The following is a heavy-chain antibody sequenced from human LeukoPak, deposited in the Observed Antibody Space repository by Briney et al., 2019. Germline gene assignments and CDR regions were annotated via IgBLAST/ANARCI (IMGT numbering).Heavy chain of an antibody. CDR3: AKRYYSDTSGYLGSINY. J-gene: IGHJ4*02. V-gene: IGHV3-23*01. D-gene: IGHD3-22*01. CDR1: GFTFSSYW. CDR2: ISGSGDST. Sequence: GGSLRLSCAASGFTFSSYWMSWVRQAPEKGLEWVSAISGSGDSTHYADSVKGRFTISRDNSKNVVYLQMNSLRAEDTAVYYCAKRYYSDTSGYLGSINYWGQGTLVTVSS.